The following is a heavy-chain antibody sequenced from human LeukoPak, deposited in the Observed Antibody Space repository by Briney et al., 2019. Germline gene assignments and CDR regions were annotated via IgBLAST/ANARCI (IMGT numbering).Heavy chain of an antibody. J-gene: IGHJ4*02. CDR1: GFPFSNAW. D-gene: IGHD3-9*01. CDR2: IKSRTDGGTT. Sequence: GGSLRLSCAASGFPFSNAWVSGVRQAPGKGLEWVGRIKSRTDGGTTDYAAPVKGRFTSSRDDPKNTLYLQMNSLRTDDTAVYYCTTVVRYCDWLSEDFDYWGQGTLVTFSS. CDR3: TTVVRYCDWLSEDFDY. V-gene: IGHV3-15*01.